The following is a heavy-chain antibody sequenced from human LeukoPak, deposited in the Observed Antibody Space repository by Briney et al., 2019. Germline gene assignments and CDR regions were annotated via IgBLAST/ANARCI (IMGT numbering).Heavy chain of an antibody. CDR2: ISSSSSYI. J-gene: IGHJ5*02. CDR1: GFTFSSYS. Sequence: GGSLRLSCAASGFTFSSYSMNWVRQAPGKGLEWVSSISSSSSYIYYADSVKGRFTISRDNAKNSLYLQMNSLRAEDTAVYYCARAFTPTDWFDPWGQGTLVTVSS. CDR3: ARAFTPTDWFDP. V-gene: IGHV3-21*01.